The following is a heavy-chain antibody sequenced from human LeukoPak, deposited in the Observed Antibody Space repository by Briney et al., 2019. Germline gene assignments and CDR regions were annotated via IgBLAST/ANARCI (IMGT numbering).Heavy chain of an antibody. D-gene: IGHD1-7*01. CDR1: GFTFLSYS. Sequence: NSGGSLRLSCAASGFTFLSYSMNWVRQAPGKGLEWVSSISSTSSSYIYYADSLKGRFTISRDNARNSLYLQMNSLSADDTAVYYCARSLELITVILSPDYWGQGTPVTVSS. J-gene: IGHJ4*02. CDR2: ISSTSSSYI. V-gene: IGHV3-21*01. CDR3: ARSLELITVILSPDY.